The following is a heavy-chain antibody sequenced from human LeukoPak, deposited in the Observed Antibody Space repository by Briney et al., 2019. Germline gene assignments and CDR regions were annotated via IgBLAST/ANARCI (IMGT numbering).Heavy chain of an antibody. CDR3: ARDSLVVPAAVGNFDY. CDR2: ISSSSSYI. Sequence: PGGSLRLSCAASGFTFSSYSMNWVRQAPGKGLEWVSSISSSSSYIYYADSVKGRFTISRDNAKNSLYLQMNGLRAEDTAVYYCARDSLVVPAAVGNFDYWGQGTLVTVSS. V-gene: IGHV3-21*01. J-gene: IGHJ4*02. CDR1: GFTFSSYS. D-gene: IGHD2-2*01.